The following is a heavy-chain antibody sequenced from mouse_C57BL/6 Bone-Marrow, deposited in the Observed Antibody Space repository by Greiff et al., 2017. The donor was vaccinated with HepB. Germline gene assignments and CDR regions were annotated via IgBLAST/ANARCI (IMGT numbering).Heavy chain of an antibody. V-gene: IGHV5-6*01. J-gene: IGHJ3*01. CDR2: ISSGGSYT. CDR3: ARNGYYSFAY. CDR1: GFTFSSYG. D-gene: IGHD2-3*01. Sequence: EVQLVESGGDLVKPGGSLKLSCAASGFTFSSYGMSWVRQTPDKRLEWVATISSGGSYTYYPDSVKGRFTISRDNAKNTLYLQMSSLKSEDTAMYYCARNGYYSFAYWGQGTLVTVSA.